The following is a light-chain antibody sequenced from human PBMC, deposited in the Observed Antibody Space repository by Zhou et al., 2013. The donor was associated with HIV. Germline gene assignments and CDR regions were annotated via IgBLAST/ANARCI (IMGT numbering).Light chain of an antibody. CDR1: QSVSSSY. CDR3: QQYGSSPLFT. J-gene: IGKJ3*01. Sequence: IVLTQSPGSLSLSPGERATLSCRASQSVSSSYLAWYQQKPGQAPRLLIYGTSSRATGIPDRFSGRGSGTDFTLTISRLEPEDFAVYYCQQYGSSPLFTFG. CDR2: GTS. V-gene: IGKV3-20*01.